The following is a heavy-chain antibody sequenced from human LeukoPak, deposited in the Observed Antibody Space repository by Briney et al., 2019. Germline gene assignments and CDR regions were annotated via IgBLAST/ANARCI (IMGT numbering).Heavy chain of an antibody. Sequence: ASVKVSCKASGYTFTSYGISWVRQAPGQGLEWMGWISAYNGNTNYAQKLQGRVTMTTDTSTSTAYMELRSLRSDDTAVYYCARVRNRNSHAYYYYYMDVWGKGTTVTVSS. CDR2: ISAYNGNT. CDR1: GYTFTSYG. CDR3: ARVRNRNSHAYYYYYMDV. V-gene: IGHV1-18*01. J-gene: IGHJ6*03. D-gene: IGHD1-14*01.